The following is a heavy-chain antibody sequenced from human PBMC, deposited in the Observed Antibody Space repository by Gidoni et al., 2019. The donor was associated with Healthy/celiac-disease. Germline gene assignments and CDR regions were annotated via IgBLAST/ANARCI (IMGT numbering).Heavy chain of an antibody. D-gene: IGHD6-6*01. V-gene: IGHV4-59*01. J-gene: IGHJ3*02. CDR1: GGSISSYY. Sequence: QVQLQESGPGLVKPSETLSLTCTVSGGSISSYYWSWIRQPPGKGLEWIGYIYYSGSTNYNPSLKSRVTISVDTSKNQFSLKLSSVTAADTAVYYCARDRLAYAFDIWGQGTMVTVSS. CDR2: IYYSGST. CDR3: ARDRLAYAFDI.